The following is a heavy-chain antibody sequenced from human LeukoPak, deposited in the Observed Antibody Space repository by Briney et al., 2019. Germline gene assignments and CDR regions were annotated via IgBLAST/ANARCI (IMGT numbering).Heavy chain of an antibody. Sequence: RTSGTLSLTCAVSGGSISSSNWWSWVRQPPGKGLEWIGEIYHSGSTNYNPSLKSRVTISVDRSKNQFSLKLSSVTAADTAVYYCASRVYGGTYYFDYWGQGTLVTVSS. V-gene: IGHV4-4*02. J-gene: IGHJ4*02. CDR2: IYHSGST. CDR3: ASRVYGGTYYFDY. CDR1: GGSISSSNW. D-gene: IGHD4-23*01.